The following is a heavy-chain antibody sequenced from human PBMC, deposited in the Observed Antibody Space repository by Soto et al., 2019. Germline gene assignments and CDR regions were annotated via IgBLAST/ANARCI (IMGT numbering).Heavy chain of an antibody. J-gene: IGHJ6*02. CDR1: VGTFSSYA. Sequence: ASVKVSCKASVGTFSSYAISWVRQAPGQGLEWMGGIIPIFGTANYAQKFQGRVTITADKSTSTAYMELSSLRSEDTAVYYCARGRTHSREPLYGMDVWGQGTTVTVSS. V-gene: IGHV1-69*06. CDR3: ARGRTHSREPLYGMDV. D-gene: IGHD1-26*01. CDR2: IIPIFGTA.